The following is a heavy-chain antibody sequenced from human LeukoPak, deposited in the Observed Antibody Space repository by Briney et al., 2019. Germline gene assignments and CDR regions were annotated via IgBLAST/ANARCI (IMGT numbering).Heavy chain of an antibody. CDR3: ARGPIANVGDYLSGMDV. J-gene: IGHJ6*02. CDR1: RYTFTSYY. D-gene: IGHD4-17*01. V-gene: IGHV1-46*01. Sequence: ASVKVSCKASRYTFTSYYMHWVRQAPGQGLEWMGIINPSGGSTSYAQKFQGRVTMTRDTSTSTVYMELSSLRSEDTAVYYCARGPIANVGDYLSGMDVWGQGTTVTVSS. CDR2: INPSGGST.